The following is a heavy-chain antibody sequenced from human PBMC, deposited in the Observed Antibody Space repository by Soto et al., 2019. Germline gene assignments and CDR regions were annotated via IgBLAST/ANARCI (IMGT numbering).Heavy chain of an antibody. V-gene: IGHV5-51*01. CDR2: IYPGDSRT. CDR3: ARFGGASLSHNWFDL. J-gene: IGHJ5*02. CDR1: GYTFSGWW. D-gene: IGHD3-16*01. Sequence: PVESLKISCKGSGYTFSGWWIGWVRQIPGKGLEYMGIIYPGDSRTKTSPSLQGQVTMSADKSINTAYLQWSSLKVSDTAIYYCARFGGASLSHNWFDLWGQGTLVPVSS.